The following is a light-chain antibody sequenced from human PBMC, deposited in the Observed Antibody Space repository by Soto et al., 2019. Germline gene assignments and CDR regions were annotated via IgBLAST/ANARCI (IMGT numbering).Light chain of an antibody. CDR1: QGINNH. Sequence: DFQMTQSPSSLSASVGDRVTITCRASQGINNHLAWFQQKPGKVPKVLGYAASTLQSGVPSRFSGSRSGTDVTLTISSVQPENVATYYCQNYNSAPPAGTFGGGTKVEIK. V-gene: IGKV1-27*01. CDR2: AAS. CDR3: QNYNSAPPAGT. J-gene: IGKJ4*01.